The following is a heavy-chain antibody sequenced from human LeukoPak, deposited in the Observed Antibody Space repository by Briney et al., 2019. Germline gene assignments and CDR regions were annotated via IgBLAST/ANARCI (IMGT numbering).Heavy chain of an antibody. J-gene: IGHJ4*02. V-gene: IGHV4-59*12. Sequence: SETLSLTCTVSGGSISSYYWSWIRQPPGKGLEWIGYIYYSGSTNYNPSLKSRVTISVDTSKNQFSLKLSSVTAADTAVYYCARDAYYYDSSGYVPFDYWGQGTLVTVSS. CDR2: IYYSGST. D-gene: IGHD3-22*01. CDR1: GGSISSYY. CDR3: ARDAYYYDSSGYVPFDY.